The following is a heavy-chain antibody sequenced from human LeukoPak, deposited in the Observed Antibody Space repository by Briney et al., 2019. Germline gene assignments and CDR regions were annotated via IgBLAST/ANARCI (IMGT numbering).Heavy chain of an antibody. V-gene: IGHV4-39*07. CDR3: ATDHWAQYYYDSSGGFDY. CDR2: IYYSGST. J-gene: IGHJ4*02. D-gene: IGHD3-22*01. Sequence: SETLSLTCTVSGGSISSSSYYWGWIRQPPGKGLEWIGSIYYSGSTYYNPSLKSRVTISVDTSKNQFSLKLSSVTAADPAVYYCATDHWAQYYYDSSGGFDYWGQGTLVTVSS. CDR1: GGSISSSSYY.